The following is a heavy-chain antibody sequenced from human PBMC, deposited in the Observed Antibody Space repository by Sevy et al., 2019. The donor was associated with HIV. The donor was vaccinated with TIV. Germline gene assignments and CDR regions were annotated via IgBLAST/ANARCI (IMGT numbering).Heavy chain of an antibody. V-gene: IGHV4-59*01. CDR1: GDSISGYY. J-gene: IGHJ6*02. Sequence: SETLSLTCTVSGDSISGYYWSWIRQPPGKGLEWIGYFFYSGSTNYNPTLKSRVTISVDTTRNQVSLKVRSVTAADTAVYYCARGIAAPRGMDVWGQGTTVTVSS. D-gene: IGHD6-13*01. CDR2: FFYSGST. CDR3: ARGIAAPRGMDV.